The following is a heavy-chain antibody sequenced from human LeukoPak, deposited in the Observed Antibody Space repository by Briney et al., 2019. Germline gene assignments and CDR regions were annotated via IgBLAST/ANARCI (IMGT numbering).Heavy chain of an antibody. CDR3: ARELGLNAFDV. CDR1: GYTLTDNH. CDR2: IDPNSGGT. Sequence: EASVKVSCKASGYTLTDNHLYWVRQAPGQGLEWMGWIDPNSGGTNFAQNFQGRLTMTRDTSISTAYMELSRLTSDDTTVYYCARELGLNAFDVWGQGTMVTVSS. V-gene: IGHV1-2*02. D-gene: IGHD7-27*01. J-gene: IGHJ3*01.